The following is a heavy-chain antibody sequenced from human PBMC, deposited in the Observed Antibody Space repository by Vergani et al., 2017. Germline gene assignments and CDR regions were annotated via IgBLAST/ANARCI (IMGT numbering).Heavy chain of an antibody. J-gene: IGHJ6*02. CDR3: ARGNADYDILTRTYYYYYGMDV. Sequence: QVQLVQSGAEVKKPGASVKVSCKASGYTFTSYAMHWVRQAPGQRLEWMGWINAGNGNTKYSQKFQGRVTITRDTSASTAYMELSSLRSEDTAVYYCARGNADYDILTRTYYYYYGMDVWGQGSTVTGAS. CDR1: GYTFTSYA. V-gene: IGHV1-3*01. CDR2: INAGNGNT. D-gene: IGHD3-9*01.